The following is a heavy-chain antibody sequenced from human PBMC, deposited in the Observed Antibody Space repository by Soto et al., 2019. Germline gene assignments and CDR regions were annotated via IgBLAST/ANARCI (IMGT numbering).Heavy chain of an antibody. CDR1: GASITSGGYY. CDR3: TRSIQH. J-gene: IGHJ1*01. CDR2: IYYSGST. Sequence: QVQLQESGPGLVNPSQTLSLTCTVSGASITSGGYYWSWIRQHPGKGLEWIGYIYYSGSTYYNPSLQSRVTISVDASTNQFSLKLISVTAAETAVYYCTRSIQHWGQGTLVTVSS. V-gene: IGHV4-31*03.